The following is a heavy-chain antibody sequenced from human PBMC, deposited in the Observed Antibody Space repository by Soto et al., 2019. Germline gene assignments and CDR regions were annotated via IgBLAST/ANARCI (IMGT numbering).Heavy chain of an antibody. J-gene: IGHJ4*02. CDR1: GFTFSTHG. CDR3: AKYLYGGNSGPSYY. CDR2: ISYDAKND. V-gene: IGHV3-30*18. D-gene: IGHD4-17*01. Sequence: PGGSLRLSCATSGFTFSTHGMHWIRQAPGKGLEWVAIISYDAKNDYYVDSMKGRFTISRENSKTTVYLHMNSLRPEDTAMYYCAKYLYGGNSGPSYYWGQGTLVTVSS.